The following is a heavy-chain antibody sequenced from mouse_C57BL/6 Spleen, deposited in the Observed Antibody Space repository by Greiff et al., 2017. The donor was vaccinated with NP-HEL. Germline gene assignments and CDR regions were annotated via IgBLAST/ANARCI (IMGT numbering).Heavy chain of an antibody. CDR1: GYAFSSYW. Sequence: VQLQQSGAELVKPGASVKISCKASGYAFSSYWMNWVKQRTGKGLEWIGQIYPGDGDTNYNGKFKGKATLTADKSSSTAYMQLSSLTSEDSAVYFCARRSSSYYFDYWGQGTTLTVSS. CDR3: ARRSSSYYFDY. D-gene: IGHD1-1*01. CDR2: IYPGDGDT. J-gene: IGHJ2*01. V-gene: IGHV1-80*01.